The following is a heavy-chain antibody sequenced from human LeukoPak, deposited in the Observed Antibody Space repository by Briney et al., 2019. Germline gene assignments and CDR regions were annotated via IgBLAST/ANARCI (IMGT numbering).Heavy chain of an antibody. CDR3: ARRNTAMVHFDY. CDR2: IYYSGST. Sequence: SETLSLTCTVSGGSISSSSYYWGWIRQPPGKGLEWIGSIYYSGSTYYNPSLKSRVAISVDTSKNQFSLKLSSVTAADTAVYYCARRNTAMVHFDYWGQGTLVTVSS. CDR1: GGSISSSSYY. J-gene: IGHJ4*02. V-gene: IGHV4-39*01. D-gene: IGHD5-18*01.